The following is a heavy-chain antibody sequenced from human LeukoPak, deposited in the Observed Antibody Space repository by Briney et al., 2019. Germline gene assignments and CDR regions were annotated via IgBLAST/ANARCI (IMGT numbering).Heavy chain of an antibody. CDR2: IRYDESNE. J-gene: IGHJ4*02. CDR3: VKDSSWMGEYYFDY. Sequence: HPGGSLRLSCAASEFTFSNYGMHWVRQAPGKGLEWVAFIRYDESNEYYADSVKGRFTISRDNSKNTLYLQMNSLRADDTAVYYCVKDSSWMGEYYFDYWGQGALVTVSS. D-gene: IGHD3-16*01. CDR1: EFTFSNYG. V-gene: IGHV3-30*02.